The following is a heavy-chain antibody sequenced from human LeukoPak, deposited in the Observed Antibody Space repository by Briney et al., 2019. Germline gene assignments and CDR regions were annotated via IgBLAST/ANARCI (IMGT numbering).Heavy chain of an antibody. D-gene: IGHD6-13*01. CDR1: GGSISSGDFS. CDR3: AGTGSPFSWFDP. V-gene: IGHV4-30-4*07. J-gene: IGHJ5*02. CDR2: IYYSGST. Sequence: SQTLSLTCVVSGGSISSGDFSWSWIRQPPGKGLEWIGYIYYSGSTNYNPSLKSRVTISVDTSKNQFSLKLSSVTAADTAVYYCAGTGSPFSWFDPWGQGTLVTVSS.